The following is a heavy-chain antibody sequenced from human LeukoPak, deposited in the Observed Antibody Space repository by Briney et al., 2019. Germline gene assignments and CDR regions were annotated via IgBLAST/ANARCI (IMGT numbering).Heavy chain of an antibody. J-gene: IGHJ4*02. D-gene: IGHD3-22*01. V-gene: IGHV4-39*07. CDR2: IYYSGST. Sequence: SETLSLTCTVSGGSISSSSYYWGWIRQPPGKGLEWIGSIYYSGSTYYNPSLKSRVTISVDTSKNQFSLKLSSVTAADTAVYYCAGRYDSSGYYYVHFDYWGQGTLVTVSS. CDR1: GGSISSSSYY. CDR3: AGRYDSSGYYYVHFDY.